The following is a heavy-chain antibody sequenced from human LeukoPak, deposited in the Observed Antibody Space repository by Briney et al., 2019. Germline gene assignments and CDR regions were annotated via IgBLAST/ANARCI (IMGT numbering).Heavy chain of an antibody. CDR1: GGSIMVAAYS. V-gene: IGHV4-30-2*01. CDR3: ARGYGDNSGAFDI. J-gene: IGHJ3*02. Sequence: PSETLSLTCTVSGGSIMVAAYSWSWIRQPPGKGLEWIGYIYYSGRTYYNPSLKSRVTISLDRFKNQFSLKLSSVTAADTAVYFCARGYGDNSGAFDIWGQGTLVTVSS. CDR2: IYYSGRT. D-gene: IGHD4-23*01.